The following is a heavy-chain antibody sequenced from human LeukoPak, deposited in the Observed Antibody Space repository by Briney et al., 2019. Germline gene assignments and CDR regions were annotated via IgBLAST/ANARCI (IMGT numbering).Heavy chain of an antibody. V-gene: IGHV3-64D*06. CDR3: VKDRGSSGWSPFAY. CDR1: GVIFGVST. CDR2: ISTAGRST. Sequence: SGGPLRLSCAASGVIFGVSTMHWVRQAPGKGLEFVSSISTAGRSTYYADSAKGRFAISRDDFNSTVYLHMSSLRPEDTAMYYCVKDRGSSGWSPFAYWGQGTLVTVSS. D-gene: IGHD6-19*01. J-gene: IGHJ4*02.